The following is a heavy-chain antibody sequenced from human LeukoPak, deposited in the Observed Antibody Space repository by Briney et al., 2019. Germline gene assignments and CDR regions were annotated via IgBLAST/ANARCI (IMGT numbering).Heavy chain of an antibody. J-gene: IGHJ3*02. Sequence: SETLSLTCAVYGGSFSGYYWSWIRQPPGKGLEWIGEINHSGSTNYNPSLKSRVTISVDTSKNQFSLKLSSVTAADTAVYYCAGGPIDAFDIWGQGTMVTVSS. CDR2: INHSGST. V-gene: IGHV4-34*01. CDR3: AGGPIDAFDI. CDR1: GGSFSGYY.